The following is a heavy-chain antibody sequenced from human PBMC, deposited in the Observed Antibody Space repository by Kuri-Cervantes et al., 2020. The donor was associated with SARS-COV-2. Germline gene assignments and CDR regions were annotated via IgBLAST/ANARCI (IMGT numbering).Heavy chain of an antibody. D-gene: IGHD3-3*01. CDR1: GFTFSSYS. J-gene: IGHJ4*02. Sequence: GESLKISCAASGFTFSSYSMNWVRQAPGKGLEWVSSISSSSSYIYYADSVKGRFTISRDNAKNSLYLQMNSLRAEDTAVYYCARYFGVITVDYWGRGTLVTVSS. V-gene: IGHV3-21*01. CDR2: ISSSSSYI. CDR3: ARYFGVITVDY.